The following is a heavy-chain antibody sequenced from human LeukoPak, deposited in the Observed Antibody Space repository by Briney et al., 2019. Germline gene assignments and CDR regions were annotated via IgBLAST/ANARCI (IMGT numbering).Heavy chain of an antibody. Sequence: SQTLSLTCTVSGGSISSGSYYWSWIRQPAGKGLEWIGRIYTSGSTNYNPSLKSRVTISVDTSKNQFSLKLSSETAADTAVYYCASLVGATTNDAFDIWGQGTMVTVSS. J-gene: IGHJ3*02. V-gene: IGHV4-61*02. CDR3: ASLVGATTNDAFDI. CDR2: IYTSGST. CDR1: GGSISSGSYY. D-gene: IGHD1-26*01.